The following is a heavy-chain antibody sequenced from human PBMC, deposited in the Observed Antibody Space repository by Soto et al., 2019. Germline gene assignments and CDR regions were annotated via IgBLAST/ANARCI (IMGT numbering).Heavy chain of an antibody. V-gene: IGHV4-30-4*01. D-gene: IGHD3-3*01. J-gene: IGHJ4*02. CDR1: GGSISSGDYY. CDR3: ARDVSRSGYYRNPFDY. Sequence: PSETLSLTCTVSGGSISSGDYYWSWIRQPPGKGLEWIGYIYYSGSTYYNPSLKSRVTISVDTSKNQFSLKLSSVTAADTAVYYCARDVSRSGYYRNPFDYWGQGTLVTVSS. CDR2: IYYSGST.